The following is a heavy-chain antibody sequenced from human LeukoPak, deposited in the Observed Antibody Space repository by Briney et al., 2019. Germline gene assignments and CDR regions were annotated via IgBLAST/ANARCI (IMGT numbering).Heavy chain of an antibody. CDR3: AKSNGYGLIDI. J-gene: IGHJ3*02. Sequence: ESLRLSCVASGFTFNTYNMNWVRQAPGKGLEWIGEINHSGSTNYNPSLKSRVTISVDTSKNQFSLKLSSVTAADTAVYYCAKSNGYGLIDIWGQGTMVTVSS. CDR2: INHSGST. D-gene: IGHD3-22*01. CDR1: GFTFNTYN. V-gene: IGHV4-34*08.